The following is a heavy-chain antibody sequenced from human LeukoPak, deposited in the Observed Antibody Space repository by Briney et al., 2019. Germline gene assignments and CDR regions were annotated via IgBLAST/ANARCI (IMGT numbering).Heavy chain of an antibody. Sequence: SETLALTCTVSAGSISSGSYYWSWIRQPAGKGLEWIGRIYTSGSTNYNPSLKSRVTMSVDTSKNRFSLKLSSVTAADTAVYYCARDQGVVTNWFDPWGQGTLVTVSS. V-gene: IGHV4-61*02. D-gene: IGHD3-3*01. CDR2: IYTSGST. J-gene: IGHJ5*02. CDR1: AGSISSGSYY. CDR3: ARDQGVVTNWFDP.